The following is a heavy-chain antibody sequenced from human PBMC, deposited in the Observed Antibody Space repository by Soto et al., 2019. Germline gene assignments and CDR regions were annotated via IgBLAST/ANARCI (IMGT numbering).Heavy chain of an antibody. J-gene: IGHJ4*01. V-gene: IGHV3-21*06. CDR3: VRGMNPLF. CDR1: GFTLRTYT. CDR2: ISISSSDR. Sequence: GGSLRLSCAASGFTLRTYTMNWVRQAPGKGLEWVSSISISSSDRYYADSVRGRFTISRDNAKNALYLQMNSLRADDTAVYFCVRGMNPLFGGQGTLVTVAS.